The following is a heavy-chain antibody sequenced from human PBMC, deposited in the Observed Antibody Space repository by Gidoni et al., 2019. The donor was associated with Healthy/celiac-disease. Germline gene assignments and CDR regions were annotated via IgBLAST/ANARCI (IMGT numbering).Heavy chain of an antibody. Sequence: EVQLVESGGGLVQPGGSLRLSCAASGLPVSSNYMSWVRQAPGKGLEGGSVIYSGGRTYYADSGKGRFTISRDNSKNTLYLQMNSLRAEDTAGYYCARVLEAYCGGDCYVGAFDIWGQGTMVTVSS. J-gene: IGHJ3*02. CDR2: IYSGGRT. CDR1: GLPVSSNY. D-gene: IGHD2-21*02. V-gene: IGHV3-66*01. CDR3: ARVLEAYCGGDCYVGAFDI.